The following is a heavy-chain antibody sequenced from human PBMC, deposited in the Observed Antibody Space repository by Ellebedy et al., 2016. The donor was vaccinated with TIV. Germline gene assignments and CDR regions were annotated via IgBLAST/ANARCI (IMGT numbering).Heavy chain of an antibody. CDR3: ARDLSPTGLRGYFHY. V-gene: IGHV3-30*03. D-gene: IGHD3-10*01. J-gene: IGHJ1*01. Sequence: PGGSLRLSCAASGFTFSNYAMSWVRQAPGKGLEWVALISNDVRNKYYVDSVKGRFTISRDNFQNTLYLQMDSLRAEDTAVYYCARDLSPTGLRGYFHYWGQGTLVTVSS. CDR2: ISNDVRNK. CDR1: GFTFSNYA.